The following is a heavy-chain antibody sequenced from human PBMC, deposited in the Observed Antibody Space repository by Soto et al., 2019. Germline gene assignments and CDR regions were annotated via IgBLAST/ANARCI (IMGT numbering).Heavy chain of an antibody. D-gene: IGHD1-1*01. CDR3: VRALAATGTAVDTLDI. CDR2: IKPNSGAT. V-gene: IGHV1-2*02. J-gene: IGHJ3*02. CDR1: GYTFSDHY. Sequence: GASVKVSCKASGYTFSDHYIHWIRQAPGQGLDWMGWIKPNSGATNYVQKFQGRVTMTRDTSISTAYMEVSRLTSDDTAVYYCVRALAATGTAVDTLDIWGQGTMVTVSS.